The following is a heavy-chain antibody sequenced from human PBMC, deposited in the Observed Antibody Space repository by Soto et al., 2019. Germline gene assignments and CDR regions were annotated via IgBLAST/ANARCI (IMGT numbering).Heavy chain of an antibody. D-gene: IGHD6-25*01. CDR3: ARPRESCSTSGCFPGPPFEF. CDR2: ISFDGSKR. Sequence: QVQLVESGGGVVQPGGSLRLSCIASGFTFTSYPMHWVRQAPGKGLEWVALISFDGSKRDSADSVKGRFTISRDNSKNTLYLEMNNLGPEDTAVYYCARPRESCSTSGCFPGPPFEFWGQGTLLTVSS. CDR1: GFTFTSYP. V-gene: IGHV3-30-3*01. J-gene: IGHJ4*02.